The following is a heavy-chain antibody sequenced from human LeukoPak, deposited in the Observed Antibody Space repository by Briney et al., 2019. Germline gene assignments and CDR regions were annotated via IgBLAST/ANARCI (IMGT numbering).Heavy chain of an antibody. CDR1: GGSISSYY. V-gene: IGHV4-59*08. J-gene: IGHJ3*02. Sequence: PSETLSLTCTVSGGSISSYYWSWIRQPPGKGLEWIGYIYYSGSTNYNPSLKSRVTISVDTSKDQFSLKLSSVTAADTAVYFCARGPYSYDSSGAFDIWGQGTMVTVSS. CDR3: ARGPYSYDSSGAFDI. D-gene: IGHD3-22*01. CDR2: IYYSGST.